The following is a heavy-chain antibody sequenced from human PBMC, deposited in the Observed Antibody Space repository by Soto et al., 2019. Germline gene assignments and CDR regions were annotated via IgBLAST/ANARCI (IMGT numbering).Heavy chain of an antibody. CDR2: INPSGGST. V-gene: IGHV1-46*01. CDR1: GYTFTSYY. Sequence: ASVKVSCKASGYTFTSYYMHWVRQAPGQGLEWMGIINPSGGSTSYAQKFQGRVTMTTDTSTSTAYMELRSLRSDDTAVYYCARDNPPMGVWGQGTTVTVSS. J-gene: IGHJ6*02. CDR3: ARDNPPMGV.